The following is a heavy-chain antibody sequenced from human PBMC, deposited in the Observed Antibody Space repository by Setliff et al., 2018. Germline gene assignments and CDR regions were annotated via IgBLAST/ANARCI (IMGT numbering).Heavy chain of an antibody. CDR3: ARRDEYLQFREFFDF. D-gene: IGHD3-10*01. CDR2: SNHSGST. V-gene: IGHV4-34*01. Sequence: PSETLSLTCSVYGESFSNNYWSWIRQPPGKGLEWIGESNHSGSTSYNPSLKSRLTMSVDTSKNQFSLELRSMTAADTAMYYCARRDEYLQFREFFDFWGQGILVTVSS. J-gene: IGHJ4*02. CDR1: GESFSNNY.